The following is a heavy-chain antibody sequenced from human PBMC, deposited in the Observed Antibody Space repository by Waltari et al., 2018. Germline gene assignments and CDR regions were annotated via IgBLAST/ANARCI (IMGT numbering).Heavy chain of an antibody. D-gene: IGHD3-16*01. J-gene: IGHJ6*02. CDR2: ISGSASAI. CDR1: GFNFRDYY. CDR3: ARDLRESRTHHSYYYGMDV. Sequence: QIQLVESGGGLVKPGGSLRLSCAASGFNFRDYYMSWFRQAPGKGLEWISYISGSASAISYGNSVKGRFSIFRDNTKNSLFLQMNSLRAEDTAVYYCARDLRESRTHHSYYYGMDVWGQGTSVTVSS. V-gene: IGHV3-11*01.